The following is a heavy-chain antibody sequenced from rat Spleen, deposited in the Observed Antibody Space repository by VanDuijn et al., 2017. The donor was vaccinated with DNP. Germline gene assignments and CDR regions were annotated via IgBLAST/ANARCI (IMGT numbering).Heavy chain of an antibody. CDR3: AGSNSGYYVTDA. CDR1: GFSLTSYN. Sequence: QVQLKESGPGLVQPSQTLSLTCTVSGFSLTSYNVHWVRQPTGKGLEWMGVIWTGGSTDYNSDLKSRLSISRDPSKSQVFLKMNSLQTEDTAIYFCAGSNSGYYVTDAWGQGASVTVSS. CDR2: IWTGGST. J-gene: IGHJ4*01. D-gene: IGHD4-3*01. V-gene: IGHV2-30*01.